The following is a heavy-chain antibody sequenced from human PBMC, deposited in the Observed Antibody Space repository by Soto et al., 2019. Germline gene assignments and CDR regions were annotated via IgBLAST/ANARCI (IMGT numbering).Heavy chain of an antibody. V-gene: IGHV4-34*01. J-gene: IGHJ4*02. CDR3: ARTRRPTDF. Sequence: SETLSLTCAVHGGSFSDYYWSWIRQPPGKGLEWIGEINHSGRTNYNPSLKSRVTISVDTSKNQFSLKLSSMTAADTAVYYCARTRRPTDFCGQGISVTLSS. CDR2: INHSGRT. CDR1: GGSFSDYY.